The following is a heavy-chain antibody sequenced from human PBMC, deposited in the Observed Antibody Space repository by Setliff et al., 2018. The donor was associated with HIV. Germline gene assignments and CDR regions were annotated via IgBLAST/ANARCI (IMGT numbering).Heavy chain of an antibody. CDR2: ISGHNGNT. V-gene: IGHV1-18*01. CDR1: GYIFGNYG. CDR3: TRDMQQLVPGEHYYYMDV. Sequence: ASVKVSCKASGYIFGNYGINWVRQAPGQGLEWMGWISGHNGNTNSAQKVQGRVIMTTDTSTSTAYMELRSLRSDDAAVYYCTRDMQQLVPGEHYYYMDVWGKGTTVTVSS. J-gene: IGHJ6*03. D-gene: IGHD6-13*01.